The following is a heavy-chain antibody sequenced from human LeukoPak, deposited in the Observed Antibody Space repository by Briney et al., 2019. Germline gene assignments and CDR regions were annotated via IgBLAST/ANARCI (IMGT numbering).Heavy chain of an antibody. CDR2: IKPDSGAT. Sequence: ASVKVSCKAPGYTFTVHYLHWLRQAPGQGLEWMGWIKPDSGATNFAHNFQGRVTMTSDTSINTAYMELSSLTSDDSAMYYCARDHDYGPDYWGQGTLVTVSA. V-gene: IGHV1-2*02. CDR3: ARDHDYGPDY. D-gene: IGHD4/OR15-4a*01. J-gene: IGHJ4*02. CDR1: GYTFTVHY.